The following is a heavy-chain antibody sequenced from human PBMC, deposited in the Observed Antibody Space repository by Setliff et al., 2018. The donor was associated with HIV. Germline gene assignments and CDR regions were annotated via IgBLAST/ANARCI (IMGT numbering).Heavy chain of an antibody. J-gene: IGHJ6*02. Sequence: GESLKISCQGSGYSFNTYWIGWVRQRPGKGLEWMGIIYPGDSDTRYSPSFQGQVTISADKSISTAYLQCSSLKASDTAMYYCARLGGICSGGSCTALAYTMDVWGQGTTVTVSS. CDR1: GYSFNTYW. CDR2: IYPGDSDT. V-gene: IGHV5-51*01. CDR3: ARLGGICSGGSCTALAYTMDV. D-gene: IGHD2-15*01.